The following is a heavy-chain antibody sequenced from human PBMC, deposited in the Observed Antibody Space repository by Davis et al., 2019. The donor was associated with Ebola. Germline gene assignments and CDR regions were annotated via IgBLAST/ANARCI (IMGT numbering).Heavy chain of an antibody. CDR3: AAPQGSSEVGYYGMDV. J-gene: IGHJ6*02. CDR2: MNPNSGNT. Sequence: ASVKVSCKASGYTFTSYDINWVRQATGQGLEWMGWMNPNSGNTGYAQKFQGRVTMTRNTSISTAYMELSSLRSEDTAVYYCAAPQGSSEVGYYGMDVWGQGTTVTVSS. D-gene: IGHD6-13*01. V-gene: IGHV1-8*01. CDR1: GYTFTSYD.